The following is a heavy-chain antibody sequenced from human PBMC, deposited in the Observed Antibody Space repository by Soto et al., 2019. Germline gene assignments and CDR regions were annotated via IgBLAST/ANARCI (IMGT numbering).Heavy chain of an antibody. V-gene: IGHV4-38-2*01. CDR1: GYSLTSGYY. CDR3: ARARIVVAGTIVDY. CDR2: IYHSGDT. J-gene: IGHJ4*02. D-gene: IGHD6-19*01. Sequence: SETLSLTCAVSGYSLTSGYYCGWIRHPPGKGLEWIGSIYHSGDTYYNPSLKSRVTISVDTSKNHFSLKLTSVTAADTAVYYCARARIVVAGTIVDYWGQGTLVTVSS.